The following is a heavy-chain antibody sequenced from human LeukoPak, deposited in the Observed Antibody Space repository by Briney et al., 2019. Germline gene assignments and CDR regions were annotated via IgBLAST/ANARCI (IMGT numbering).Heavy chain of an antibody. J-gene: IGHJ3*02. D-gene: IGHD2-2*02. CDR1: GGSISSYY. V-gene: IGHV4-4*07. CDR3: ARDWLYCSSTSCYTYHDAFDI. Sequence: PSETLSLTCTVSGGSISSYYWSWIRQPAGKGPEWIGRIYTSGSTNYNPSLKSRVTMSVDTSKNQFSLKLSSVTAADTAVYYCARDWLYCSSTSCYTYHDAFDIWGQGTMVTVSS. CDR2: IYTSGST.